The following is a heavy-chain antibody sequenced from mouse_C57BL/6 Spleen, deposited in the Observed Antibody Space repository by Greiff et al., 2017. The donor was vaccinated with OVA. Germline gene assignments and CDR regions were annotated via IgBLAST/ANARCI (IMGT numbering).Heavy chain of an antibody. D-gene: IGHD3-3*01. V-gene: IGHV5-17*01. Sequence: EVQLQESGGGLVKPGGSLKLSCAASGFTFSDYGMHWVRQAPEKGLEWVAYISSGSSTIYYADTVKGRFTISRDNAKNTLFLQMTSLRSEDTAMYYCARSEGFGYFDVWGTGTTVTVSS. CDR3: ARSEGFGYFDV. CDR1: GFTFSDYG. J-gene: IGHJ1*03. CDR2: ISSGSSTI.